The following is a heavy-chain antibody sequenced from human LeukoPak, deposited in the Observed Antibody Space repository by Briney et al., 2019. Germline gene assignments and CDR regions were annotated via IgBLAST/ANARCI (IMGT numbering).Heavy chain of an antibody. V-gene: IGHV3-30*18. CDR2: VSFDGSDK. J-gene: IGHJ4*02. D-gene: IGHD5-18*01. Sequence: GRSLRLSCAASGFTFSSYGMHWVRQAPGKGLEWVAVVSFDGSDKYYADSVKGRFTISRDNSKNTLYLHMSRLRAEDTAVYYCAKDPYSYGFTGDYWGQGTQVTVSS. CDR3: AKDPYSYGFTGDY. CDR1: GFTFSSYG.